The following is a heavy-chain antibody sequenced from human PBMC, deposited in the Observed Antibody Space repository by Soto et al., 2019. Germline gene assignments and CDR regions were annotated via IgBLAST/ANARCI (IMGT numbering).Heavy chain of an antibody. V-gene: IGHV5-51*01. Sequence: GESLKISCDGSWYSFTDYWIGWVRQVPGKGLEWMEIIYHHDSDTRYRPSFQGQVPISADKFLSPVYLQWSSLKASDTAVYFCARRDTGYCSGGRCPWSHWGQGILVTVSS. CDR1: WYSFTDYW. J-gene: IGHJ4*02. D-gene: IGHD2-15*01. CDR2: IYHHDSDT. CDR3: ARRDTGYCSGGRCPWSH.